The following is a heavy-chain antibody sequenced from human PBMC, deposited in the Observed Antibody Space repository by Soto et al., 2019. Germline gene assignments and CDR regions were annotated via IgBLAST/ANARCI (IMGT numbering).Heavy chain of an antibody. D-gene: IGHD3-10*01. CDR3: ARVFGFGGMDV. Sequence: QVQLQESGPGLVKPSQTLSLTCTVSGGSISSGGYYWSWIRQHPGKGLEWIGYLYYSGSTYYNPSLKSRVTIRVDTSKNQFSLKLSSGTAADTAVYYCARVFGFGGMDVWGQGPTVTVSS. J-gene: IGHJ6*02. CDR1: GGSISSGGYY. V-gene: IGHV4-31*03. CDR2: LYYSGST.